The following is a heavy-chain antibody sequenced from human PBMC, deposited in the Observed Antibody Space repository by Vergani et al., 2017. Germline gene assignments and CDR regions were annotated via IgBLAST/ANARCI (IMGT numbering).Heavy chain of an antibody. Sequence: QVQLQQWGAGLLKPSETLSLTCAVYGGSFSGYYWSWIRQPPGKGLEWIGEINHSGSTNYNPSLKSRVTISVDTSKNQFSLKLSSGTAADTAVYYCARGYPPTAMDYYYGMDVWGQGTTVTVSS. CDR1: GGSFSGYY. CDR3: ARGYPPTAMDYYYGMDV. CDR2: INHSGST. V-gene: IGHV4-34*01. J-gene: IGHJ6*02. D-gene: IGHD5-18*01.